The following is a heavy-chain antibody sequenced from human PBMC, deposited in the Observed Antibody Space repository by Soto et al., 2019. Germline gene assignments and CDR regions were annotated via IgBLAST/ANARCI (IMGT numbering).Heavy chain of an antibody. V-gene: IGHV3-53*04. CDR3: ARDPYYDSSGYLASNGMDV. D-gene: IGHD3-22*01. Sequence: PGGSLRLSCAASGFTVSSSYMSWVRQAPGKGLGWVSVIYSDGSTYYADSVKGRFTISRHNSKNTLYLQMNSLRAEDTAVYYCARDPYYDSSGYLASNGMDVWGQGTTVTVSS. CDR2: IYSDGST. J-gene: IGHJ6*02. CDR1: GFTVSSSY.